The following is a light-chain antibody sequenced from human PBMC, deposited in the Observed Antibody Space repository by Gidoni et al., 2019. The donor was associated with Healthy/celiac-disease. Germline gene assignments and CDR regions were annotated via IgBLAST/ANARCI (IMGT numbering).Light chain of an antibody. CDR2: SNN. V-gene: IGLV1-44*01. CDR3: AAWDDSLNGYV. J-gene: IGLJ1*01. CDR1: SSNIGSTT. Sequence: QSVLTQPPSASGTPGQRVTISCSGSSSNIGSTTVNWYQHLPGTAPKLPIYSNNPRPPGVPDRFSGSKSGTSASLAISGLQSEDEADYYCAAWDDSLNGYVFGTGTKVTVL.